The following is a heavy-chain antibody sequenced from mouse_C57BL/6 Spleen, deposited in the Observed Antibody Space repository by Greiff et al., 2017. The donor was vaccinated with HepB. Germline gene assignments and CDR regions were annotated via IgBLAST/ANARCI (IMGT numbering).Heavy chain of an antibody. J-gene: IGHJ2*01. Sequence: VQLQQSGAELAKPGASVKLSCKASGYTFTSYWMHWVKQRPGQGLEWIGYINPSSGYTKYNQKFKDKATLTADKSSSTAYMQMSSRTYEDSAVYYCARTSTVVATPFDYWGQGTTLTVSS. CDR1: GYTFTSYW. CDR3: ARTSTVVATPFDY. D-gene: IGHD1-1*01. V-gene: IGHV1-7*01. CDR2: INPSSGYT.